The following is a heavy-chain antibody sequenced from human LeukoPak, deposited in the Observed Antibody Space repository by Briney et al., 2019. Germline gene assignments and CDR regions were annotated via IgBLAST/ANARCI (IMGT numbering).Heavy chain of an antibody. Sequence: TSETLSLTCTVSGGSISSYYWSWIRQPPGKGLEWIGYIYYSGSTNYNPSLKSRVTISVDTSKNQFSLKLSSVTAADTAVYYCARIRGYYDSSGYYHYYFDYWGQGTPVTVSS. J-gene: IGHJ4*02. V-gene: IGHV4-59*01. D-gene: IGHD3-22*01. CDR1: GGSISSYY. CDR3: ARIRGYYDSSGYYHYYFDY. CDR2: IYYSGST.